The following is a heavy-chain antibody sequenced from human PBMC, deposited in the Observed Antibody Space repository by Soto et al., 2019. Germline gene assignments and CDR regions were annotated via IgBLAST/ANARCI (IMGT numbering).Heavy chain of an antibody. D-gene: IGHD1-26*01. Sequence: QAPGQRLEWMGWINGGNGNTYYSEHFQGRVTFTRDTSAGTVYMQLSSLTSEDTAMYYCARHVMAARGWVDEPLWGQGTLVTVSS. CDR2: INGGNGNT. V-gene: IGHV1-3*01. CDR3: ARHVMAARGWVDEPL. J-gene: IGHJ4*02.